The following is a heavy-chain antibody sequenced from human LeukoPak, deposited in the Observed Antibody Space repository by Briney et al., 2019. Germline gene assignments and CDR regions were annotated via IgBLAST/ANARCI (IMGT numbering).Heavy chain of an antibody. J-gene: IGHJ6*02. CDR1: GYTFTGYY. Sequence: ASVKVSCKASGYTFTGYYMHWVRQAPGQGLEWMGWINPNSGGTNYAQKFQGRVTMTRDTSISTAYMELSRLRSDDTAVYYCARSPTYFISGPYYYYGMDVWGQGTTVTVSS. CDR3: ARSPTYFISGPYYYYGMDV. D-gene: IGHD1-26*01. V-gene: IGHV1-2*02. CDR2: INPNSGGT.